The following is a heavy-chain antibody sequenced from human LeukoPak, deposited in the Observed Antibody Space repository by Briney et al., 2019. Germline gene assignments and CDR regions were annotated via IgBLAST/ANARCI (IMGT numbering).Heavy chain of an antibody. CDR2: INPSGGST. J-gene: IGHJ5*02. V-gene: IGHV1-46*01. CDR3: ARGGAAAGTTWFDP. CDR1: GYTFTSYY. Sequence: ASVKVSCKASGYTFTSYYMHWVRQAPGQGLEWMGIINPSGGSTSYAQKFQGRVTITRNTSISTAYMELSSLRSEDTAVYYCARGGAAAGTTWFDPWGQGTLVTVSS. D-gene: IGHD6-13*01.